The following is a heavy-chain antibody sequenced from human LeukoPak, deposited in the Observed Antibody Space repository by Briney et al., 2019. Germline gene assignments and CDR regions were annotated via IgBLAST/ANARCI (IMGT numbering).Heavy chain of an antibody. Sequence: ASVTVSCKASGYTFTVYYMHWVRQAPGQGLEWMGLINPNSGGTNYAQNFQGRVTMTRDTSISTAYMELSRLTSADTAVYYCAREGTYGVPMSDYWDQGTLVTVSS. CDR2: INPNSGGT. J-gene: IGHJ4*02. CDR3: AREGTYGVPMSDY. D-gene: IGHD2-8*01. CDR1: GYTFTVYY. V-gene: IGHV1-2*02.